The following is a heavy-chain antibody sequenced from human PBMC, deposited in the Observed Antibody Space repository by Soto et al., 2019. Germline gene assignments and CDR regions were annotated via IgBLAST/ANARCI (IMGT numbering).Heavy chain of an antibody. Sequence: LRLSCAASGFTFSSYSMSWVRQAPGKGLEWVSGFGSSGDGGTTYYADSVKGRFTISRDNSKNTLFLQMNSLRAEDTAIYYCAKKVNSGPGSQYFDYWGQGTLVTVSS. CDR2: FGSSGDGGTT. D-gene: IGHD3-10*01. V-gene: IGHV3-23*01. J-gene: IGHJ4*02. CDR1: GFTFSSYS. CDR3: AKKVNSGPGSQYFDY.